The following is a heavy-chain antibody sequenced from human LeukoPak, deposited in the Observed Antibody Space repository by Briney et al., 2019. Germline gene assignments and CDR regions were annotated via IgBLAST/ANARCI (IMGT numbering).Heavy chain of an antibody. CDR1: GFSFSDYY. Sequence: GGSLRLSCVASGFSFSDYYMSWVRQAPGKGLEWISYIGSSGSSQYYADSVKGRFTISRDNAKNSLYLQMNNLRADDTAVYYCAKKGQADDYGKPDWGQGTLVTVSS. CDR3: AKKGQADDYGKPD. D-gene: IGHD4-17*01. V-gene: IGHV3-11*01. CDR2: IGSSGSSQ. J-gene: IGHJ4*02.